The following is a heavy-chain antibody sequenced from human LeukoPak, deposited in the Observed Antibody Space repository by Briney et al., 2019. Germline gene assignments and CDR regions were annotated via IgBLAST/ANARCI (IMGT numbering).Heavy chain of an antibody. Sequence: SVKVSCKASGYTFTDYYMHWVRQAPGQGLEWMGGIIPIFGTANYAQKFQGRVTITADESTSTAYMELSSLRSEDTAVYYCARDIERYYYGSGSSYFDYWGQGTLVTVSS. J-gene: IGHJ4*02. D-gene: IGHD3-10*01. CDR3: ARDIERYYYGSGSSYFDY. CDR1: GYTFTDYY. CDR2: IIPIFGTA. V-gene: IGHV1-69*13.